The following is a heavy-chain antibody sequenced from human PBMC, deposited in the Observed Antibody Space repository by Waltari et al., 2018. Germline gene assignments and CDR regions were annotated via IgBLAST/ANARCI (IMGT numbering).Heavy chain of an antibody. CDR1: GGSISSYY. V-gene: IGHV4-59*01. J-gene: IGHJ4*02. CDR2: IYYSGST. CDR3: ARTPLDSSSWYVDY. D-gene: IGHD6-13*01. Sequence: QVQLQESGPGLVKPSETLSLTCTVSGGSISSYYWSWIRPPPGKGLEWIGYIYYSGSTNYNPSLKSRVTISVDTSKNQFSLKLSSVTAADTAVYYCARTPLDSSSWYVDYWGQGTLVTVSS.